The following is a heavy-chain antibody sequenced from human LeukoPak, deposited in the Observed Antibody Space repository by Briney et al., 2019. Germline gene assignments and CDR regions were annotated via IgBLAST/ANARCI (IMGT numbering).Heavy chain of an antibody. J-gene: IGHJ3*02. V-gene: IGHV3-30*02. Sequence: GGSLRLSCAASGFTFSTYGMQWVRQAPGKGLEWVAFIRYDGSNKYYADSVKGGFTISRDNSKNTLYLQMDSLRAEDTAVYYCAKVVDGDYVAFDIWGQGTMVTVSS. D-gene: IGHD4-17*01. CDR1: GFTFSTYG. CDR2: IRYDGSNK. CDR3: AKVVDGDYVAFDI.